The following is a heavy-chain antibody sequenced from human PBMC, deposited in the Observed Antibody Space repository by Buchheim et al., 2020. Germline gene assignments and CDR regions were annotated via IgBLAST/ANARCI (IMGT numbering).Heavy chain of an antibody. Sequence: QVQLVESGGGVVQPGRSLRLSCAASGFTFSSYGMHWVRQAPGKGLEWVAVISYDGSNKYYADSVKGRFTISRDNSKNTLYLQMNSLRAEDTAVYYCAKASRSGYSQGTDYWGQGTL. CDR2: ISYDGSNK. V-gene: IGHV3-30*18. CDR1: GFTFSSYG. D-gene: IGHD3-22*01. J-gene: IGHJ4*02. CDR3: AKASRSGYSQGTDY.